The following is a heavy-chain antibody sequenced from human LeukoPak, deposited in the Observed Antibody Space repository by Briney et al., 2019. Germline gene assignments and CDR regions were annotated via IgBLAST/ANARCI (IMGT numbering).Heavy chain of an antibody. CDR2: IYPGDSDT. CDR3: ATHSAEYYDY. V-gene: IGHV5-51*01. D-gene: IGHD3-10*01. Sequence: GESLKISCKGSGYSFISYRIGWVRQMPGKGLEWMGIIYPGDSDTRYNPSFQGQVTISADKSISTAYLQWSSLKASDTAMYYCATHSAEYYDYWGQGTLVTVSS. CDR1: GYSFISYR. J-gene: IGHJ4*02.